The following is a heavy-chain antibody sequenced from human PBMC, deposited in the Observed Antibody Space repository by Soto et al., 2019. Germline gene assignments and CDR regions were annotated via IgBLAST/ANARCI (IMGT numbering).Heavy chain of an antibody. J-gene: IGHJ4*02. CDR1: GYTFLDFY. CDR2: INPSGGGT. V-gene: IGHV1-46*01. CDR3: ARDKPFSAGY. Sequence: QVQLVQSGTEVQKSGASVKVSCKASGYTFLDFYIHWVRQAPGQGLEWMGFINPSGGGTTYAQQFQGRLTMTRDTSTSTVYMELINLRSEDTAIYYCARDKPFSAGYWGQGTLVT. D-gene: IGHD3-3*02.